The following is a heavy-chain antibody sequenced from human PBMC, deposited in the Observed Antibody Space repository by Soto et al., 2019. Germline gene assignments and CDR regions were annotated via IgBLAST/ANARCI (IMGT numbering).Heavy chain of an antibody. CDR2: VSGGGGAT. J-gene: IGHJ4*02. D-gene: IGHD5-18*01. V-gene: IGHV3-23*01. CDR1: GFTFNTYA. CDR3: VRGPGLWPYFDF. Sequence: GGSLRFSCAASGFTFNTYAMSWVRQTPGKGLEWISVVSGGGGATYYADSVKGRFTVSRDNSGNTVYLQMNGLRADDTAIYSCVRGPGLWPYFDFWGQGVQVTVSS.